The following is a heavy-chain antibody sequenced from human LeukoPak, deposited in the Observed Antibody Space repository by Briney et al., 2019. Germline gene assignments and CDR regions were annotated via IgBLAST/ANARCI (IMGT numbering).Heavy chain of an antibody. J-gene: IGHJ4*02. CDR3: ARDATRSGDYYDSSGYSSDY. Sequence: PSASVKVSCKASGYTFTGYYMHWVRQAPGQGLEWMGWINPNSGGTNYAQKFQGRVTMTRDTSISTAYMELSRLRSDDTAVYYCARDATRSGDYYDSSGYSSDYWGQGPLVTVS. D-gene: IGHD3-22*01. V-gene: IGHV1-2*02. CDR1: GYTFTGYY. CDR2: INPNSGGT.